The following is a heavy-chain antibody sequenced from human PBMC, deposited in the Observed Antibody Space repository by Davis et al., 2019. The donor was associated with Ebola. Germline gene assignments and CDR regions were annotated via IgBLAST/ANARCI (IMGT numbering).Heavy chain of an antibody. D-gene: IGHD7-27*01. CDR2: ITWNSDGV. V-gene: IGHV3-9*01. J-gene: IGHJ6*03. Sequence: SLKISCVASGFPFDDYVIHWIRQRPGRGLEWVSGITWNSDGVDYADSVKGRFTISRDNAKNSLHLQMNSLRAEDTAVYYCARDGTGYFYNYMDVWGKGTTVTVSS. CDR1: GFPFDDYV. CDR3: ARDGTGYFYNYMDV.